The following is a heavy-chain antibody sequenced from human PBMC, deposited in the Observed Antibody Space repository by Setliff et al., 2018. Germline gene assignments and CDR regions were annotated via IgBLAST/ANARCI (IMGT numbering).Heavy chain of an antibody. CDR3: ARLSASVVSPVDH. CDR1: VYTFIGYY. CDR2: INPNTGGT. V-gene: IGHV1-2*02. Sequence: GASVKVSCKTSVYTFIGYYVHWVRQAPGRGLEWMGWINPNTGGTNYAQKFQGRVTVTSDTSISTAYLTLTSLRSDDTSIYYCARLSASVVSPVDHWGQGTLVAVSS. J-gene: IGHJ4*02.